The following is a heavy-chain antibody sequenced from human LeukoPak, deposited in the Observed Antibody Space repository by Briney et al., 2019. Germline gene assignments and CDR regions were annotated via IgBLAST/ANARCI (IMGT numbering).Heavy chain of an antibody. J-gene: IGHJ5*02. CDR2: LSSGSNYI. V-gene: IGHV3-21*01. D-gene: IGHD2-2*02. CDR3: ARGRRDFSLVLVPAAINNWFDL. Sequence: GGSLRLSCAASGFTFISDTMNWVRQAPGKGVEWGSSLSSGSNYIEYGDSEKGRFTIHRENAKNSLFVQRDSQRAGDTAIYYCARGRRDFSLVLVPAAINNWFDLWGQGTLVTVSS. CDR1: GFTFISDT.